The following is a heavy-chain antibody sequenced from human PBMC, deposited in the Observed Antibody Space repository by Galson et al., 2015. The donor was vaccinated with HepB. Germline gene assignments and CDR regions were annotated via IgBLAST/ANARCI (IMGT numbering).Heavy chain of an antibody. J-gene: IGHJ4*02. D-gene: IGHD1-26*01. CDR2: ISYIGDIK. CDR3: AKGGGGAATPIDY. CDR1: GFTFSSCA. Sequence: SLRLSCAASGFTFSSCALHWVRQAPGKGLEWVATISYIGDIKYSADSVKGRFTIPRDNSRNMFYLHMDSLRTEDTALYYCAKGGGGAATPIDYWGQGTLVTVSS. V-gene: IGHV3-30-3*01.